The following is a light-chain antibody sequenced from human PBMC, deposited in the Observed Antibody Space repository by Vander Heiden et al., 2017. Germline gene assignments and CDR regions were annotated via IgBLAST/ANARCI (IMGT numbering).Light chain of an antibody. CDR2: WAS. V-gene: IGKV4-1*01. CDR1: KTLSHSSNNLNY. J-gene: IGKJ4*01. Sequence: DIVMTKLPDPWPGSLGGRATVNCRSIKTLSHSSNNLNYLAWYQRKAGQPPKLLIYWASSRESGVPDRFIGSGSGTDFTLTISSLQAEDVAVYYCQQYYDTSPTFGGGTKVEIK. CDR3: QQYYDTSPT.